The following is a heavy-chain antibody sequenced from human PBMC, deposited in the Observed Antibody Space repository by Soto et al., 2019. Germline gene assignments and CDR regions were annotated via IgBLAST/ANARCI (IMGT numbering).Heavy chain of an antibody. CDR2: IRSDGTAT. J-gene: IGHJ4*02. CDR3: AKDLSWGQCDY. D-gene: IGHD3-16*01. Sequence: EMPLVESGGGLVQPGGSLRLSCVASGFTFSNYWMHWVRQDPGMGLVWVSSIRSDGTATQYADSVNGRFTVSRDNTKNTLYLQMTSLRADDTAVYYCAKDLSWGQCDYWGQGTLVTVSS. CDR1: GFTFSNYW. V-gene: IGHV3-74*01.